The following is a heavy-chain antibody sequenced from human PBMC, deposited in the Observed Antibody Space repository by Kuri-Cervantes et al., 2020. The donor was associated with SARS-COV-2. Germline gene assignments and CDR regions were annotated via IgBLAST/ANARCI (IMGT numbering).Heavy chain of an antibody. CDR2: IYYSGST. CDR3: ARANYDILTGYYFEFDY. Sequence: AETLSLTCTVSGGSISSSSYYWGWIRQPPGKGLEWIGSIYYSGSTYYNPSLKSRVTISVDTSKNQFSLKLSSVTAADTAVYYCARANYDILTGYYFEFDYWGQGTLVTVSS. V-gene: IGHV4-39*01. J-gene: IGHJ4*02. CDR1: GGSISSSSYY. D-gene: IGHD3-9*01.